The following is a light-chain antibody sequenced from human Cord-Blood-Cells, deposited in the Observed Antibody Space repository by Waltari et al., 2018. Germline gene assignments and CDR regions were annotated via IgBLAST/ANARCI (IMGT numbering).Light chain of an antibody. CDR1: LSVSTY. J-gene: IGKJ3*01. V-gene: IGKV3-11*01. Sequence: EIVLTQSPATLSLSPGERATLSCSASLSVSTYLTWYQQKPGQAPRLPIYEASNRATGIPARFSGSGSGTDFTLTISSLEPEDLAVDYCQQRRNWSSSTFGPGNKVDIK. CDR2: EAS. CDR3: QQRRNWSSST.